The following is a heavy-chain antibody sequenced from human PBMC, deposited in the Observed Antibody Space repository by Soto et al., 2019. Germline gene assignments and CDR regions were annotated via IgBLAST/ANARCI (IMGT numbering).Heavy chain of an antibody. Sequence: QVHLVESGAEVKKPGASVKVSCKGSGYAFTTYGITWVRQAPGQGLEWMGWISAHNGNTNYAQKLQGRVTVTSDTSTSTAYMELRSLRSDDTAVYYCARGRYGDYWGQGALVTVSS. CDR1: GYAFTTYG. V-gene: IGHV1-18*01. CDR3: ARGRYGDY. D-gene: IGHD1-1*01. J-gene: IGHJ4*02. CDR2: ISAHNGNT.